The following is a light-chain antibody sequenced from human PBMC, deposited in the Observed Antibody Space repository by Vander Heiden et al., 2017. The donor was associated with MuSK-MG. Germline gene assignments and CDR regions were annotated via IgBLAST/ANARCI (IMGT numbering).Light chain of an antibody. CDR1: QSVRSRN. CDR3: HQDGASSWR. CDR2: GAS. J-gene: IGKJ1*01. V-gene: IGKV3-20*01. Sequence: EIVLTQSATTLALSPGERATLSCRASQSVRSRNLAWYQQKLGQAPRLLIYGASTRASGTPYRFSDSGSGTEFTLTITRLEPEDFAVYYCHQDGASSWRFGQWIRVEI.